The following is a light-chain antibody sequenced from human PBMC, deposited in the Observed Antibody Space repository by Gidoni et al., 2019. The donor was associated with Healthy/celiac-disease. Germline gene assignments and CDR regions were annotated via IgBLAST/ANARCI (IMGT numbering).Light chain of an antibody. CDR3: QVWDSSSDHVV. Sequence: SSFLTQPPSVSFAPGQTARITCGGNNIGSKSVHWYQQKPGQAPVLVVYDDSDRPSGILERFSGSNSGNTATLTISRVEAGDEADYYCQVWDSSSDHVVFGGGTKLTVL. CDR2: DDS. J-gene: IGLJ2*01. V-gene: IGLV3-21*02. CDR1: NIGSKS.